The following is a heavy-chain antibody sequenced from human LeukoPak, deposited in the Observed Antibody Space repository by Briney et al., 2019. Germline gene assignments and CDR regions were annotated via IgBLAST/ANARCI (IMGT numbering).Heavy chain of an antibody. V-gene: IGHV4-59*08. CDR3: ARQAWTTTYFDY. CDR2: IDNSGST. Sequence: PSETLSLTCTVSGGSINGYYWSWIRQPPGKGLEWIGYIDNSGSTNYNPSLKSRVTISVDTSKNQFSLKLSSVTAADTAVYYFARQAWTTTYFDYWGPGALVTVSS. J-gene: IGHJ4*02. CDR1: GGSINGYY. D-gene: IGHD3/OR15-3a*01.